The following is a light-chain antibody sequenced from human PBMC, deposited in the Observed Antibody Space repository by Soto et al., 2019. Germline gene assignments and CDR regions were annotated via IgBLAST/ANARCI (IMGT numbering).Light chain of an antibody. CDR1: QSVSSSY. CDR2: GAS. CDR3: QQYGSSFT. J-gene: IGKJ3*01. V-gene: IGKV3-20*01. Sequence: EIVMTQSPATLSVSPGERATLSCRASQSVSSSYLAWYQQKPGQAPRLLIYGASSRATGIPDRFSGSGSGTDFTLTISRLEPEDFAVYYCQQYGSSFTFGPGTMVDIK.